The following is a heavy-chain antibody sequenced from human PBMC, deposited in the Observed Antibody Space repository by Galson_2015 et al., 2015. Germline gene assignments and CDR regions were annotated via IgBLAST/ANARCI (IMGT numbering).Heavy chain of an antibody. D-gene: IGHD2-2*01. CDR1: GGTFSSYA. J-gene: IGHJ6*03. V-gene: IGHV1-69*13. CDR2: IIPIFGTA. CDR3: ARDRIVPAAMFYYMDV. Sequence: SVKVSCKASGGTFSSYAISWVRQAPGQGLEWMGGIIPIFGTANYAQKFQGRVTITADESTSAAYMELSSLRSEDTAVYYCARDRIVPAAMFYYMDVWGKGTTVTVSS.